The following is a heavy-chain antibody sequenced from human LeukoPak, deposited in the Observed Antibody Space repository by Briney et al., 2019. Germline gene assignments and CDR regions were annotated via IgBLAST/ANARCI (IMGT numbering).Heavy chain of an antibody. V-gene: IGHV1-8*01. D-gene: IGHD4-23*01. CDR1: GYTFTSYD. J-gene: IGHJ4*02. CDR3: ASGYGGAGLFDY. CDR2: MNPNSGNT. Sequence: ASVTVSRMASGYTFTSYDINWVRQAAGQGVEWMGWMNPNSGNTGYAQKFQGRVTMTRNTSISTAYMELSSLRSEDTAVYYCASGYGGAGLFDYWGQGTLVTVSS.